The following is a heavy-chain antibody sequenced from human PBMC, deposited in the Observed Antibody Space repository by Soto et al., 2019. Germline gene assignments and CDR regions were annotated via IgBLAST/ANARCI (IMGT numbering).Heavy chain of an antibody. V-gene: IGHV3-23*01. CDR3: AKHGGPSYSYYMDV. J-gene: IGHJ6*03. Sequence: PGGSLRLSCAASGFTFRDYAMTWVRQAPGKGLEWVSTIRGSGDVTMYADFVQGRFAISRDNSKNTMYLQMNSLRDEDTAIYYCAKHGGPSYSYYMDVWGKGTTVTVS. D-gene: IGHD3-3*01. CDR1: GFTFRDYA. CDR2: IRGSGDVT.